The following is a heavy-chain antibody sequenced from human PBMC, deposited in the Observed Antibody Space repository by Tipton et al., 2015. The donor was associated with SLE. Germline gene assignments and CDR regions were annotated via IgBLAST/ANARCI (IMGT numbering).Heavy chain of an antibody. D-gene: IGHD6-6*01. CDR1: GVSISSYY. V-gene: IGHV4-4*07. CDR2: LYTSGTT. J-gene: IGHJ4*02. Sequence: TLSLTCSVSGVSISSYYWSWIWLPAGKGLEWIGRLYTSGTTHYNPSLKSRVTMSVETSKNQFSLQLSSVTAADTAVYYCARMVIAARQGCYFDYWGQGTLVTVSS. CDR3: ARMVIAARQGCYFDY.